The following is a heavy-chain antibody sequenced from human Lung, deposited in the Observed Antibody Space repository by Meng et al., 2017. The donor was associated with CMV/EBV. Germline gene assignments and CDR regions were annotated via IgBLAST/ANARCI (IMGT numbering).Heavy chain of an antibody. CDR3: ARVRAPESEDY. CDR1: GGSVISGGDY. D-gene: IGHD1-14*01. CDR2: ISYTGST. V-gene: IGHV4-31*03. Sequence: CTVSGGSVISGGDYWSWNRQHPGKGLEWIGYISYTGSTYYNPSLKSRVIMSVDTSQNQYSLNLRSVTAADTALYYCARVRAPESEDYWGPGTLVTVSS. J-gene: IGHJ4*02.